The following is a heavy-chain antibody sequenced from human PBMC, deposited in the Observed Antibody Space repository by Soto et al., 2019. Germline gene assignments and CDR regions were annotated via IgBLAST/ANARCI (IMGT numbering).Heavy chain of an antibody. Sequence: SVKVSCKASGGTFSSYAISWVRQAPGQGLEWMGGIIPIFGTANYAQKFQGRVTITADESTSTAYMELSSLRSEDTAVYYCARGLGIVVVPAARAHYYYGMDVWGQGTTVTVSS. CDR3: ARGLGIVVVPAARAHYYYGMDV. CDR1: GGTFSSYA. J-gene: IGHJ6*02. V-gene: IGHV1-69*13. CDR2: IIPIFGTA. D-gene: IGHD2-2*03.